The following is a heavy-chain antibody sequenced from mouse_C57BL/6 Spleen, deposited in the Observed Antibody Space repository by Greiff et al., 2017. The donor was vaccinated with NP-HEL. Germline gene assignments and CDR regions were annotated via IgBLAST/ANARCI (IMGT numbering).Heavy chain of an antibody. CDR1: GYTFTSYW. CDR2: IHPNSGST. Sequence: VQLQQSGAELVKPGASVKLSCKASGYTFTSYWMHWVKQRPGQGLEWIGMIHPNSGSTNYNEKCKSKATLTVDKSSSTAYMQLSSLTSEDSAVYYCARNGGRGYYFDYWGQGTTLTVSS. CDR3: ARNGGRGYYFDY. J-gene: IGHJ2*01. D-gene: IGHD1-1*01. V-gene: IGHV1-64*01.